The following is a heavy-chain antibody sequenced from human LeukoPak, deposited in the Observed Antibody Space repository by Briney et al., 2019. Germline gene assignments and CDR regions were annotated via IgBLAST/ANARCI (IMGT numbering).Heavy chain of an antibody. J-gene: IGHJ2*01. CDR3: ARDSAAAGLTTYWYFDL. CDR2: IKQDGSEK. D-gene: IGHD6-13*01. Sequence: PGGSLRLSCAASGFTFSSYWMSWVRQAPGKGLEWVANIKQDGSEKYYVDSVKGRFTISRDNSKNTLYLQMNSLRAEDTAVYYCARDSAAAGLTTYWYFDLWGRGTLVTVSS. CDR1: GFTFSSYW. V-gene: IGHV3-7*03.